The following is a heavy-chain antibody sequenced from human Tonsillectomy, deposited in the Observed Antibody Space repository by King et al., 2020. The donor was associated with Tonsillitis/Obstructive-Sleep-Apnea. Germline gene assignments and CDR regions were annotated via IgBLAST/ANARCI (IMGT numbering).Heavy chain of an antibody. Sequence: VQLVESGGGLVKPGGSLRLSCAASGFTFSSYSMNWVRQAPGKGLEWVSSISSSSSYIYYADSVKGRFTISRDNAKNSLYLQMNSLRAEDTAVYYCAMGYYDFWSGYYKNYYYYMDVWGKGTTVTVSS. D-gene: IGHD3-3*01. V-gene: IGHV3-21*01. CDR2: ISSSSSYI. J-gene: IGHJ6*03. CDR3: AMGYYDFWSGYYKNYYYYMDV. CDR1: GFTFSSYS.